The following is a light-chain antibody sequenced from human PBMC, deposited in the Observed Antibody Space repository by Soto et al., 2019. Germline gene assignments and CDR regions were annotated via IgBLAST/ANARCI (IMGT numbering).Light chain of an antibody. CDR3: QSYESSLSGYV. CDR2: GNS. V-gene: IGLV1-40*01. Sequence: QSVLTQPPSVSGAPGQRVTISCTGSSSNIGAGYDVHWYQQLPGTAPKLLIYGNSNRPSGVPDRFSGSKSGTSASLAITGLQAEDEADYYCQSYESSLSGYVFRTGTKVTVL. J-gene: IGLJ1*01. CDR1: SSNIGAGYD.